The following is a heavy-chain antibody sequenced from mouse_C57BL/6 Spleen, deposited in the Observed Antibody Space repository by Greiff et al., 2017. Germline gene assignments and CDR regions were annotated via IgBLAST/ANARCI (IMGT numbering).Heavy chain of an antibody. J-gene: IGHJ4*01. CDR3: ARHEDYYGSSDGAMDY. Sequence: QVQLQQSGAELVKPGASVKLSCTASGYTFTEYTIHWVKQRSGQGLEWIGWFYPGSGSIKYNEKFKGKATLTADTSSSTVYMELSRLTSEDSAGYFCARHEDYYGSSDGAMDYWGQGTSVTVSS. V-gene: IGHV1-62-2*01. CDR2: FYPGSGSI. CDR1: GYTFTEYT. D-gene: IGHD1-1*01.